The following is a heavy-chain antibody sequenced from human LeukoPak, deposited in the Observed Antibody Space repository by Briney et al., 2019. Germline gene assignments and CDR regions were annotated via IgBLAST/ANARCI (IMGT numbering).Heavy chain of an antibody. CDR2: FDPEDGET. V-gene: IGHV1-24*01. Sequence: GASVRVSCKVSGYTLTELSMHWVRQAPGKGLEWMGGFDPEDGETIYAQKFQGRVTMTEDTSTDTAYMELSSLRSEDTAVYYCATGIYYYDSSGFYSRGWFDPWGQGTLVTVSS. J-gene: IGHJ5*02. D-gene: IGHD3-22*01. CDR3: ATGIYYYDSSGFYSRGWFDP. CDR1: GYTLTELS.